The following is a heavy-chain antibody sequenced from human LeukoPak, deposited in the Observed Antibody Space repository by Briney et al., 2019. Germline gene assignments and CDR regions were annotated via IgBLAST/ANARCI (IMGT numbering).Heavy chain of an antibody. CDR3: VRGPHYGAYTDYFDY. V-gene: IGHV3-21*01. Sequence: PGGTLRLSCAASGFTFSSYGMSWVRQAPGKGLEWVSAISGSSSYIYYADSVKGRFTISRDNAKNSLYLQMNSLRVEDTALYYCVRGPHYGAYTDYFDYWGRGTLVTVSS. CDR2: ISGSSSYI. CDR1: GFTFSSYG. J-gene: IGHJ4*02. D-gene: IGHD4-17*01.